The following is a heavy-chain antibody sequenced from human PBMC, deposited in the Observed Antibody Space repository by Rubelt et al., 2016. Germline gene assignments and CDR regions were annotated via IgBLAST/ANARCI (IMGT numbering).Heavy chain of an antibody. Sequence: QLQLQESGPGLVKPSETLSLTCTVSGGSITSTNYYWGWIRQPPGKGLEWIGSIYYSGSTYYNPSLKSRVTISIDTSKNQFSLNLNSVTAADTAVYYCARTYSSPWTRFDYWGQGTLVIVSS. CDR3: ARTYSSPWTRFDY. J-gene: IGHJ4*02. CDR1: GGSITSTNYY. D-gene: IGHD2-21*01. V-gene: IGHV4-39*01. CDR2: IYYSGST.